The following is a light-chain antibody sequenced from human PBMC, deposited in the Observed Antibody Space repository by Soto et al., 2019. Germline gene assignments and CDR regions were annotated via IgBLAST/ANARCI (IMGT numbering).Light chain of an antibody. CDR3: QQRINWPIT. V-gene: IGKV3-11*01. J-gene: IGKJ5*01. Sequence: EIVMTQSPVTLSVSPGERVTLSCRASQSVRTDVAWYQQKPGQPPRLLIDGASTRATGIPVRFSGSGSGTDFTLTISSLEPEDFALYYCQQRINWPITFGQGTRLEIK. CDR2: GAS. CDR1: QSVRTD.